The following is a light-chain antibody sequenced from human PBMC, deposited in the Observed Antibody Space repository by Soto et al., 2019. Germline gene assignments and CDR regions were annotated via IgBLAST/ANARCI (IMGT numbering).Light chain of an antibody. Sequence: QSALTQPASVSGSPGQSITISCTGTSSDIGGYNFVSWYQQHPGKAPKLMIYAVSNRPSGVSNRFSGSKSGITASLTISGLQAEDEADYYCTSYRSSSTLYVFGTGTKLTVL. CDR1: SSDIGGYNF. V-gene: IGLV2-14*01. CDR2: AVS. CDR3: TSYRSSSTLYV. J-gene: IGLJ1*01.